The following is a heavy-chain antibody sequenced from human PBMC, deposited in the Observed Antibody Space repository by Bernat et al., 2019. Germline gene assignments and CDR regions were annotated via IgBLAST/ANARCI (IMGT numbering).Heavy chain of an antibody. J-gene: IGHJ3*02. V-gene: IGHV4-59*01. CDR2: IYYSGRT. CDR1: GGSISSYY. D-gene: IGHD2-21*02. CDR3: AREAYCGGDCYSVRDAFDI. Sequence: QLQESGPGLVKPSETLSLTCTVSGGSISSYYWTWIRQPPGKGLEWIGFIYYSGRTNYNPSLKSRVTISVDTSKDQFSLKLSSVTAADTAVYYCAREAYCGGDCYSVRDAFDIWGQGTMVTVSS.